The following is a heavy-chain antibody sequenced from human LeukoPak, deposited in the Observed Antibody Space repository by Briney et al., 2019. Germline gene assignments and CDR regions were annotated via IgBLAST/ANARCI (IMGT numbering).Heavy chain of an antibody. V-gene: IGHV3-9*01. CDR3: AKDMGADNYYYGMDV. J-gene: IGHJ6*02. Sequence: SXXSWNSGSIGYADSVKGRFTISRDNAKNSLYLQMNSLRAEDTALYYCAKDMGADNYYYGMDVWGQGTTVTVSS. D-gene: IGHD4/OR15-4a*01. CDR2: XSWNSGSI.